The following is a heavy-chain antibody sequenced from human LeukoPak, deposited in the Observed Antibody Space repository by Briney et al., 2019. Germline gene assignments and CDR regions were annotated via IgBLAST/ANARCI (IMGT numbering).Heavy chain of an antibody. J-gene: IGHJ4*02. CDR2: IRYDGSNK. V-gene: IGHV3-30*02. CDR1: GFTFSSYD. CDR3: AKDGLYYDYVWGSSYFDY. Sequence: GGSLRLSCAASGFTFSSYDMHWVRQAPGKGLEWVAFIRYDGSNKYYADSVKGRFTISRDNSKNTLYLQMNSLRAEDTAVYYCAKDGLYYDYVWGSSYFDYWGQGTLVTVSS. D-gene: IGHD3-16*01.